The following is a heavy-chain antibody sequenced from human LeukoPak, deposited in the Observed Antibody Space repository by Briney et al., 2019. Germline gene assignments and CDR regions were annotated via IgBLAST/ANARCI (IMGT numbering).Heavy chain of an antibody. CDR3: AKAEDYGDSY. CDR2: ISSSSTTI. Sequence: GGSLRLSCAASGFTFSSYSMNWVRQAPGKGLEWVSYISSSSTTIYYADSVKGRFTISRDNAKNSLYLQMNSLRAEDTAVYYCAKAEDYGDSYWGQGTLVTVSS. J-gene: IGHJ4*02. D-gene: IGHD4-17*01. V-gene: IGHV3-48*01. CDR1: GFTFSSYS.